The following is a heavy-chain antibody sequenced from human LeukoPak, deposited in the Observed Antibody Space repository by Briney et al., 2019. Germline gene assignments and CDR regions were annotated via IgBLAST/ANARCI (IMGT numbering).Heavy chain of an antibody. D-gene: IGHD3-16*01. CDR3: AKQGAVRQDYYMDV. CDR1: GGSFSSYA. J-gene: IGHJ6*03. Sequence: SVNVSCKASGGSFSSYAITWVRQAPGQGLEWMGRVIPIFGTPTYAQKFQGRVTITADMGSSTAYLELTSLTSEDTARYFCAKQGAVRQDYYMDVWGSGTTVTVSS. CDR2: VIPIFGTP. V-gene: IGHV1-69*06.